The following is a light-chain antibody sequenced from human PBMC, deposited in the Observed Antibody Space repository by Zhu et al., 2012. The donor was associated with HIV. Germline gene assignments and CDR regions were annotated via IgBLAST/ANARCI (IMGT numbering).Light chain of an antibody. J-gene: IGKJ1*01. CDR3: QQFSDYPWT. V-gene: IGKV1-5*03. CDR1: QSISTW. Sequence: DIQMTQSPSTLSASIGDRVTITCRASQSISTWLAWYQQKLGKAPKLLIYKASNLEGGVPSRFSGSGSGTEYTLTIDSLQPDDFATYYCQQFSDYPWTFGQGTKVEIK. CDR2: KAS.